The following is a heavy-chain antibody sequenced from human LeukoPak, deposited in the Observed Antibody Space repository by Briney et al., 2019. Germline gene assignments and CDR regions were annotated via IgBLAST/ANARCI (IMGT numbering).Heavy chain of an antibody. V-gene: IGHV1-18*01. CDR1: GYTFTSYG. CDR2: ISAYNGDT. D-gene: IGHD3-22*01. J-gene: IGHJ4*02. Sequence: ASVKVSCKASGYTFTSYGINWVRQAPGQGLEWMGWISAYNGDTNYAQKLQGRVTMTTDTSTSTAYMELRSLRSDDTAVYYCARASSGYYHYYFDYWGQGTLVTVSS. CDR3: ARASSGYYHYYFDY.